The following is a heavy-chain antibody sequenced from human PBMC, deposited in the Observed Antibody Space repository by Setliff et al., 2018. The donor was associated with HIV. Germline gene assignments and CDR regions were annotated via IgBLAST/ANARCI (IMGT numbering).Heavy chain of an antibody. CDR1: GYTFTGYY. V-gene: IGHV1-2*04. CDR3: ARGMDYYDTSGYYQYYFDY. J-gene: IGHJ4*02. D-gene: IGHD3-22*01. CDR2: INPKSDGT. Sequence: GASVKVSCKASGYTFTGYYMHWVRQAPGQGLEWMGWINPKSDGTNYAQKFQGWIAMTRDTSISTAYMELSRLRSDDTAVYYCARGMDYYDTSGYYQYYFDYWGQGTLVTVSS.